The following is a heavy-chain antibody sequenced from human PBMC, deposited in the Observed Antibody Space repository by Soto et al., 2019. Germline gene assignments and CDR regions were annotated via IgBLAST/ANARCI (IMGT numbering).Heavy chain of an antibody. J-gene: IGHJ4*02. D-gene: IGHD2-2*01. CDR1: GGSISSGGYY. CDR2: IYYSGST. Sequence: SDTLSLTCTVSGGSISSGGYYWSWIRQHPGKGLEWIGYIYYSGSTYYNPSLKSRVTISVDTSKNQFSLKLSSVTAADTAVYYCARGSVYCSSTSCPVDYWGQGTLVTVSS. CDR3: ARGSVYCSSTSCPVDY. V-gene: IGHV4-31*03.